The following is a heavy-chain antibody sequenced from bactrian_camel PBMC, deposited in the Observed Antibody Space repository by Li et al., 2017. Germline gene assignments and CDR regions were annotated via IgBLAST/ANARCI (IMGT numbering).Heavy chain of an antibody. D-gene: IGHD6*01. Sequence: VQLVESGGGLVQPGGSLRLSCAASGFSFSSNYMSWVRQAPGKGLEWVSTITSGIGPTYYTDSVKGRFTLSRDNAMNTVYLQMNSLKPEDTAVYYCAGASRGGSWSGLSYLSAFTAAARGPRSPSP. CDR3: AGASRGGSWSGLSYLSAFTA. CDR2: ITSGIGPT. J-gene: IGHJ4*01. V-gene: IGHV3S40*01. CDR1: GFSFSSNY.